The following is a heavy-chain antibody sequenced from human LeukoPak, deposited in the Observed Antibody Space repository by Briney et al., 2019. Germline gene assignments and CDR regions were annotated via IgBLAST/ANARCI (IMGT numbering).Heavy chain of an antibody. CDR3: ARGGSYLSAFDI. CDR1: GFTFSSYA. D-gene: IGHD1-26*01. CDR2: ISYDGSNK. J-gene: IGHJ3*02. Sequence: PGRSLRLSCAASGFTFSSYAMHWVRQAPGKGLEWVAVISYDGSNKYYADSVKGRFTISRDNSKNTLYLQMNSLRAEDTAVYYCARGGSYLSAFDIWDQGTMVTVSS. V-gene: IGHV3-30*14.